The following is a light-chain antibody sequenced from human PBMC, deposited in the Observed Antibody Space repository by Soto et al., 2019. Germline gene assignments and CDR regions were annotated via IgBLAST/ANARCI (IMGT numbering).Light chain of an antibody. CDR2: SAY. V-gene: IGKV1-39*01. CDR1: QYISNY. J-gene: IGKJ1*01. CDR3: QSNYILPWT. Sequence: DIQVTQSPPSLSASVGDRVTITCRTSQYISNYLNWYQHKVGKAPQLLIYSAYTLQVGVPSRFSGSGSGTEFTLTISSLQPDDYASYYCQSNYILPWTFGQGTKVE.